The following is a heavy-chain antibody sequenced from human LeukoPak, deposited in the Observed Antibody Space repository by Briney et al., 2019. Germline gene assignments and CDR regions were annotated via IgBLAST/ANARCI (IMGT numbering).Heavy chain of an antibody. J-gene: IGHJ4*02. Sequence: KPSETLSLTCAVYGGSFSGYYWSWIRQPPGKGLEWIGSIYYSGSTYYNPSLKSRVTISVDTSKNQFSLKLSSVTAADTAVYYCARDTVTQVYWGQGTLVTVSS. CDR3: ARDTVTQVY. V-gene: IGHV4-34*01. D-gene: IGHD4-11*01. CDR1: GGSFSGYY. CDR2: IYYSGST.